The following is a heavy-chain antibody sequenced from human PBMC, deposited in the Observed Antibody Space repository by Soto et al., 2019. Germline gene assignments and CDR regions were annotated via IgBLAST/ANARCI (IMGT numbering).Heavy chain of an antibody. J-gene: IGHJ6*02. Sequence: SETLSLTCTVSGGSISSSSYYWGWIRQPPGKGLEWIGSIYYSGSTYYNPSLKSRVTISVDTSKNQFSLKLSSVTAADTAVYYCAGTSILTGRRGVDVWGQGTTVTAP. CDR3: AGTSILTGRRGVDV. CDR2: IYYSGST. D-gene: IGHD3-9*01. CDR1: GGSISSSSYY. V-gene: IGHV4-39*01.